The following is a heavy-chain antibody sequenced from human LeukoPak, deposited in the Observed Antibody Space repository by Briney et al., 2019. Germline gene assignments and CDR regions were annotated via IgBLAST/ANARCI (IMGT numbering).Heavy chain of an antibody. D-gene: IGHD6-13*01. CDR3: ARGYSSSWYESNWFDP. Sequence: GGSLRLSCAASGFTFSNYWMHWVRQAPGKGLEWVSYISSSGSTIYYADSVKGRFTISRDNAKNSLYLQMNSLRAEDTAVYYCARGYSSSWYESNWFDPWGQGTLVTVSS. V-gene: IGHV3-48*04. J-gene: IGHJ5*02. CDR2: ISSSGSTI. CDR1: GFTFSNYW.